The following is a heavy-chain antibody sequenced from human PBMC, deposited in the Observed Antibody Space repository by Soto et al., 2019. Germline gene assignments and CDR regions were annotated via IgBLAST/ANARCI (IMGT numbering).Heavy chain of an antibody. CDR1: GDSVSTNSRA. D-gene: IGHD2-21*01. CDR2: TYYKSKWYN. J-gene: IGHJ6*02. Sequence: SQTLSLTSAFSGDSVSTNSRAWNWIRQSPSGGLEWLGRTYYKSKWYNDYAVSVKGRISINPDTSKNQHSLQLNTVTHEDTAVYYCARGIPYFYYYGIEVWGHGNTVTVSS. CDR3: ARGIPYFYYYGIEV. V-gene: IGHV6-1*01.